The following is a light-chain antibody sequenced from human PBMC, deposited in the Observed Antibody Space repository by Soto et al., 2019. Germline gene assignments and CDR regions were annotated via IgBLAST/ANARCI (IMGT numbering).Light chain of an antibody. Sequence: EIVLTQSPGTLSLSPGERATLSCRASQSVSSSYLAWYQQKPGQAPRLLIYGASSRATGIPDRFSGSGSGTEFTLTISSLQPDDFATYYCQHYNSCRYTLGQGTKVDI. J-gene: IGKJ2*01. CDR2: GAS. CDR1: QSVSSSY. V-gene: IGKV3-20*01. CDR3: QHYNSCRYT.